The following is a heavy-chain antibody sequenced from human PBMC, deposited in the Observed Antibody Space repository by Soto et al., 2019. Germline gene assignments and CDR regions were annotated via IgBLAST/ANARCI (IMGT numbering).Heavy chain of an antibody. Sequence: GGSLRLSCAASGFTVSGHAMSWVRQAPGKGLEWVSTISGSGDGTYYGDSVKGRFTISRDSSSSTLYLQMNNLRGEDTAVYFCTKSRRGVLMVYGFGGMDVWGQGTTVTVSS. V-gene: IGHV3-23*01. CDR3: TKSRRGVLMVYGFGGMDV. J-gene: IGHJ6*02. CDR2: ISGSGDGT. D-gene: IGHD2-8*01. CDR1: GFTVSGHA.